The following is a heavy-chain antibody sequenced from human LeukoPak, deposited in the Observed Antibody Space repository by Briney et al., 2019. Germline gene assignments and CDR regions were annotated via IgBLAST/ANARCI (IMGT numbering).Heavy chain of an antibody. J-gene: IGHJ3*02. V-gene: IGHV3-7*01. CDR1: GFTFSSYW. CDR3: ARERGGYCSGATCYKAFDI. Sequence: GGSLRLSCAASGFTFSSYWMSWVRQAPGKGLEWAANIKQDGSEKYYVGSVRGRFTISRDNAKNSLDLQMSSLRAEDTAVYYCARERGGYCSGATCYKAFDIWGQGTMVTVSS. CDR2: IKQDGSEK. D-gene: IGHD2-2*02.